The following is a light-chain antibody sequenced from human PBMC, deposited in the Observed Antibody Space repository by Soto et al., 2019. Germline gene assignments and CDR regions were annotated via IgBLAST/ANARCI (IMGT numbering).Light chain of an antibody. CDR3: QQYNSYR. CDR1: QSISGW. Sequence: DIQMTQSPSTLSASVGDRVTVTCRASQSISGWLAWYQQKPGKAPKLLIYKASSLESGVPSRFSGSGSGTGFTLTISSLQPDDFATYYCQQYNSYRFGQGTRLEIK. V-gene: IGKV1-5*03. J-gene: IGKJ5*01. CDR2: KAS.